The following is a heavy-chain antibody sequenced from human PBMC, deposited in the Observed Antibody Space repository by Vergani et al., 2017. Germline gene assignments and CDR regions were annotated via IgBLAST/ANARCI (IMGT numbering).Heavy chain of an antibody. CDR1: GFSLNTRGVS. J-gene: IGHJ6*03. CDR2: IYWNDDQ. D-gene: IGHD1-7*01. V-gene: IGHV2-5*04. CDR3: VYRKNECGTTGCFYPVYYYYYMDV. Sequence: QITLKESGPTLVKPTQTLTLTCTFSGFSLNTRGVSVAWIRQPPGKALDCLALIYWNDDQHYSPSLNNRITITKETSKNQVVLTMTNMDYVDTGTYYCVYRKNECGTTGCFYPVYYYYYMDVWGKGTTVTVSS.